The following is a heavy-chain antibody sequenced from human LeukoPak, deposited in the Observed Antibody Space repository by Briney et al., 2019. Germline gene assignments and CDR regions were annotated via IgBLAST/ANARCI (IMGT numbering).Heavy chain of an antibody. D-gene: IGHD6-13*01. Sequence: PGGSLRLSCSASGFTFSSYAMHWVRQAAGKGLQYVSALSSNGGSTYYADSVKGRFTISRDNSKNTLYLQMSSLRAEDTAVYYCVKEPYSSSWPNFDYWGQGTLVTVSS. V-gene: IGHV3-64D*06. CDR3: VKEPYSSSWPNFDY. J-gene: IGHJ4*02. CDR1: GFTFSSYA. CDR2: LSSNGGST.